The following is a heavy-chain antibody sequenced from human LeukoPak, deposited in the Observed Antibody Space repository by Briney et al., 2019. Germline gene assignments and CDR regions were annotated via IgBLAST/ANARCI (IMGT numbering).Heavy chain of an antibody. V-gene: IGHV3-9*01. CDR1: GFTFDDYA. Sequence: GGSPRLSCAASGFTFDDYAMHWVRQAPGKGLEWVSGISWNSGSIGYADSVKGRFTISRDNAKNSLYLQMNSLRAEDTALYYCAKDARGDSSGLYYFDYWGQGTLVTVSS. CDR3: AKDARGDSSGLYYFDY. J-gene: IGHJ4*02. CDR2: ISWNSGSI. D-gene: IGHD3-22*01.